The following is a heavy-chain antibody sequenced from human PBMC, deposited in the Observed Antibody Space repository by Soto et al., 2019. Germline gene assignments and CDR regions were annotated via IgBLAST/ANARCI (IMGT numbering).Heavy chain of an antibody. D-gene: IGHD6-19*01. Sequence: EVQLLESGGGLVQPGGSLRLSCAASGFTFSSYAMRWVRQAPGKGLEWVSTISGSGGRYYADSVKGRFISSSDNSKKTLCLQMTSLRVEDTAVYYCAKAHSDGWSDYWGQGTLVTVSS. CDR2: ISGSGGR. J-gene: IGHJ4*02. CDR1: GFTFSSYA. V-gene: IGHV3-23*01. CDR3: AKAHSDGWSDY.